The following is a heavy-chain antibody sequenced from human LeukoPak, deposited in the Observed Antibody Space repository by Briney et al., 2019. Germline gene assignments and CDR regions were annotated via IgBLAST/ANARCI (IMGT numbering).Heavy chain of an antibody. CDR3: AARSSGNPYS. CDR1: GLTLSNYW. CDR2: IKQDGSEK. Sequence: GGSLRLSCTASGLTLSNYWMIWVRQAPGKGLQRVAKIKQDGSEKYYVDSVKGRFTISRDNAENSLYLQMNSLRVEDTAVYYCAARSSGNPYSWGQGTLVTVSS. J-gene: IGHJ4*02. V-gene: IGHV3-7*03. D-gene: IGHD1-26*01.